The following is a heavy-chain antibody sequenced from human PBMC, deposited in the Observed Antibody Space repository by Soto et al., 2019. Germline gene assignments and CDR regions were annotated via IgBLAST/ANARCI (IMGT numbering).Heavy chain of an antibody. V-gene: IGHV3-30*18. D-gene: IGHD6-6*01. Sequence: QVQLVESGGSVVQPGGSRRLSCAASGFSFSYYGLHWVRQAPGKGLEWLALITHDGYNRYYADSVKGRFTISRDNSKNTIFLQMNSLKSEDTAVYYGAKGGSFDIWGQVTPVTVSS. CDR2: ITHDGYNR. CDR1: GFSFSYYG. J-gene: IGHJ4*02. CDR3: AKGGSFDI.